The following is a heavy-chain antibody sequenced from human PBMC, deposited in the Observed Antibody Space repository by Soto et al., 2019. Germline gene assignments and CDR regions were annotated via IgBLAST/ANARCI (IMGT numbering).Heavy chain of an antibody. Sequence: QVQLVQSGAEVKKPGASVKVSCKASGYTFTSYGISWVRQAPGQGLEWMGWISAYNGNTNYAQKLQGRVTLTTDKSTSRAYVELRSLRSDDTAVYYCARVPYLYCGGDCYHTPIVGPIDYWGQGTLVTVSS. CDR3: ARVPYLYCGGDCYHTPIVGPIDY. D-gene: IGHD2-21*02. CDR1: GYTFTSYG. CDR2: ISAYNGNT. J-gene: IGHJ4*02. V-gene: IGHV1-18*01.